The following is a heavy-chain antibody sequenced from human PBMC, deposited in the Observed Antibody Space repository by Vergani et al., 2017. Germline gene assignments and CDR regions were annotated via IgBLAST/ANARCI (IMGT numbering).Heavy chain of an antibody. V-gene: IGHV1-18*01. J-gene: IGHJ6*02. CDR3: AREGTKAPSIAAAGGKYYYYYGMDV. Sequence: QVQLVQSGAEVKKPGASVKVSCKASGYTFTSYGISWVRQPPGQGLEWMGWISAYNGNTNYAPKLQGRVTMTTDTSTSTAYMELRSLRSDDTAVYYCAREGTKAPSIAAAGGKYYYYYGMDVWGQGTTVTVSS. D-gene: IGHD6-13*01. CDR2: ISAYNGNT. CDR1: GYTFTSYG.